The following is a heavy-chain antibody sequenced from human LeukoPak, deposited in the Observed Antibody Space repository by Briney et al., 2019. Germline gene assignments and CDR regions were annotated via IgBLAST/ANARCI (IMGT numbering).Heavy chain of an antibody. CDR1: GYSISSGYY. CDR2: IYHSGST. V-gene: IGHV4-38-2*02. J-gene: IGHJ6*03. Sequence: SETLSLTCTVSGYSISSGYYWGWIRQPPGKGLEWIGSIYHSGSTYYNPSLKSRVTISADTSKNQFSLKLNSVTAADTAVYYCARLGSGYYYDYMDVWGKGTTVTVSS. D-gene: IGHD1-26*01. CDR3: ARLGSGYYYDYMDV.